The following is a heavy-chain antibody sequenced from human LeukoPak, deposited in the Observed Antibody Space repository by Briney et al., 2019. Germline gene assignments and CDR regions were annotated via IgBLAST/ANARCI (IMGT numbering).Heavy chain of an antibody. CDR2: IYTGGST. Sequence: SETLSLTCSVSGDSMSSYYWSWIRQPAGKGLEWIGHIYTGGSTNYNPSLKSRVTISVDTSKNQFSLKLSSATAADTAVYYCAREPTRNTIFGGGHNWFDPWGQGTLVTVSS. D-gene: IGHD3-3*01. J-gene: IGHJ5*02. CDR1: GDSMSSYY. CDR3: AREPTRNTIFGGGHNWFDP. V-gene: IGHV4-4*07.